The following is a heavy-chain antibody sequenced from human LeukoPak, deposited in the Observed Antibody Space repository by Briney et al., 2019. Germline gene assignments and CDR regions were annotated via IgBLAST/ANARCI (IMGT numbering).Heavy chain of an antibody. V-gene: IGHV3-30*04. J-gene: IGHJ6*02. CDR1: GFTFSTYT. CDR3: AIASDKYYYYGMDV. CDR2: ISYDGSNK. D-gene: IGHD6-6*01. Sequence: GGSLRLSCAASGFTFSTYTMNWVRQAPGKGLEWVAVISYDGSNKYYADSVKGRFTISRDNSKNTLYLQMNSLRAEDTAVYYCAIASDKYYYYGMDVWGQGTTVTVSS.